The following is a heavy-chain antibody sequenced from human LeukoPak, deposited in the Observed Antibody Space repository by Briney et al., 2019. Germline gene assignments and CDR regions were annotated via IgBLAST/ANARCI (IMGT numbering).Heavy chain of an antibody. V-gene: IGHV3-7*03. CDR2: INQDGSDM. J-gene: IGHJ4*02. CDR3: ARLGSGSLRPYHFDH. D-gene: IGHD3-10*01. Sequence: GGSLRLSCAASGFIFNTFWMNWVRLTPGKGLEWVAKINQDGSDMYYVDSVKGRFFVSRDNARNLVYLQMNSLRVDDTAVYYCARLGSGSLRPYHFDHWGQGSLVTVSS. CDR1: GFIFNTFW.